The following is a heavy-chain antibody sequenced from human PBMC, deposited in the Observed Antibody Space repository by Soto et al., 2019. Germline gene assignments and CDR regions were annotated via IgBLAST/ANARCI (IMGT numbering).Heavy chain of an antibody. J-gene: IGHJ5*02. Sequence: PGGSLRLSCAASGFTFSSYGIHWVRQAPGKGLEWVALISYDGANKYYADSVKGRFTISRDNAKNSLYLQMNSLRAEDTAVYYCARHPERIAQIGWFDPWGQGTLVTVSS. CDR3: ARHPERIAQIGWFDP. D-gene: IGHD6-13*01. CDR2: ISYDGANK. CDR1: GFTFSSYG. V-gene: IGHV3-30*03.